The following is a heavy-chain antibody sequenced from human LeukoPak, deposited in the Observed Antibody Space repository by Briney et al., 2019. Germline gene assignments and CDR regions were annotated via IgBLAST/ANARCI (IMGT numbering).Heavy chain of an antibody. J-gene: IGHJ4*02. Sequence: ASVKVSCKASGYTFTSYAMHWVRQAPGQRLEWMGWINAGNGNTKYSQKFQGRVTITRDTSASTAYMELRSLRSDDTAVYYCARVFEDYYDSSGYYDDYWGQGTLVTVSS. D-gene: IGHD3-22*01. CDR2: INAGNGNT. V-gene: IGHV1-3*01. CDR1: GYTFTSYA. CDR3: ARVFEDYYDSSGYYDDY.